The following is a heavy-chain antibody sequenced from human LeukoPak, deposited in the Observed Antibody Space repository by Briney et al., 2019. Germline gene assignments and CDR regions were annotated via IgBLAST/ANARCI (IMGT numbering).Heavy chain of an antibody. CDR2: ISAYNGNT. CDR1: GYTFTTFP. Sequence: ASVKVSCKASGYTFTTFPINWVRQAPGQGLEWMGWISAYNGNTNYAQKLQGRVTMTTDTSTSTAYMELRSLRSDDTAVYYCARRAVAGYYYYGMDVWGQGTTVTVSS. D-gene: IGHD6-19*01. V-gene: IGHV1-18*01. CDR3: ARRAVAGYYYYGMDV. J-gene: IGHJ6*02.